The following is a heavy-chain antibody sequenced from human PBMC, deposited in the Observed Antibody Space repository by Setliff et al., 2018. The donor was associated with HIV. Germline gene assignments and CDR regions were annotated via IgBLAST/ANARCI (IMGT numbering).Heavy chain of an antibody. CDR2: IYYSGST. V-gene: IGHV4-39*07. CDR1: GGSISSSSYY. CDR3: ARAPGYSYSFYFDS. J-gene: IGHJ4*02. D-gene: IGHD5-18*01. Sequence: SETLSLTCTVSGGSISSSSYYWGWIRQPPGKGLEWIANIYYSGSTFYNPSLKSRVTMSVDTSKNQFSLKLNSVTAADTAVYFCARAPGYSYSFYFDSWGQGTRVTVS.